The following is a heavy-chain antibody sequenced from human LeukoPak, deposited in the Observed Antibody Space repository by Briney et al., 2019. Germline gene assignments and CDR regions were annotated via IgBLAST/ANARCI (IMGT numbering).Heavy chain of an antibody. CDR3: VPGTMVRGVIITPGY. CDR2: IIPILGIA. D-gene: IGHD3-10*01. V-gene: IGHV1-69*04. Sequence: RASVKVSCKAPGGTFSSYAISWVRQAPGQGLEWRGRIIPILGIANYAQKFQGRVTITADKSTSTAYMELSSLRSEDTAVYYCVPGTMVRGVIITPGYWGQGTLVTVSS. J-gene: IGHJ4*02. CDR1: GGTFSSYA.